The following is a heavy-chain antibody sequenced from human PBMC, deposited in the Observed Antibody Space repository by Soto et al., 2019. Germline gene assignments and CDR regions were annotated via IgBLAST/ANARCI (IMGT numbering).Heavy chain of an antibody. CDR2: TYKSNT. J-gene: IGHJ3*01. CDR3: ARGPTVGDF. V-gene: IGHV1-18*01. CDR1: GYSFTSYG. D-gene: IGHD3-10*01. Sequence: QVQLVQSGAEVRKPGASVKVSCKAAGYSFTSYGITWVRQAPGQGLEWMGGTYKSNTNYAQKVQGRVTMTTDTSTSTAYMELRSLTSDDTAAYYCARGPTVGDFWGPGTLVTVSS.